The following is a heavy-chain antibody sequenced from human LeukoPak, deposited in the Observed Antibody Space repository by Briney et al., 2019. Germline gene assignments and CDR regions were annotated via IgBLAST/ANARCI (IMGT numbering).Heavy chain of an antibody. J-gene: IGHJ5*02. CDR2: INPNSGGT. Sequence: ASVKVSCKASGYTFTSYYMHWVRQAPGQGREWMGRINPNSGGTNYAQKFQGRVTITSDTSIGTAYMELSRLRSDDTAVYYCARGGSYGDQARDNWFDPWGQGTLVTVSS. CDR1: GYTFTSYY. CDR3: ARGGSYGDQARDNWFDP. V-gene: IGHV1-2*06. D-gene: IGHD4-17*01.